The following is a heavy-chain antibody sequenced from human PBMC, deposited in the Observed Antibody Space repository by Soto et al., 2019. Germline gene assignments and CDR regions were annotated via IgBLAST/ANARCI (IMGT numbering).Heavy chain of an antibody. J-gene: IGHJ5*02. CDR1: GGTFSSYA. V-gene: IGHV1-69*13. Sequence: ASVKVSCKASGGTFSSYAISWVRQAPGQGLEWMGGIIPIFGTANYAQKFQGRVTITADESTSTAYMELSSLRSEDTAVYYCAREVGATLNWFDPWDQETLGTVAS. CDR3: AREVGATLNWFDP. CDR2: IIPIFGTA. D-gene: IGHD1-26*01.